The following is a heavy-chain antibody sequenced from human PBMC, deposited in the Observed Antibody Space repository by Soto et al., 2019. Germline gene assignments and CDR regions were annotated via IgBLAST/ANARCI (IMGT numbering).Heavy chain of an antibody. V-gene: IGHV4-39*01. Sequence: SETLSLTCTVSGGSISSSSYYWGWIRQPPGKGLEWIGSIYYSGSTYYNPSLKSRVTISVDTSKNQFSLKLSSVTAADTAVYYCARLSCSSTSCYLTKNYYYYMDVWGKGTTVTVSS. CDR2: IYYSGST. CDR1: GGSISSSSYY. D-gene: IGHD2-2*01. CDR3: ARLSCSSTSCYLTKNYYYYMDV. J-gene: IGHJ6*03.